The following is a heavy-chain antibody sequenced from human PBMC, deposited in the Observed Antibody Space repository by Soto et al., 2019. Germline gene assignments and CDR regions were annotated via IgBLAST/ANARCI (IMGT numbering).Heavy chain of an antibody. V-gene: IGHV3-21*01. J-gene: IGHJ4*02. CDR2: ISSSSSYI. Sequence: ESVGGLVKPGGSLRLSCAASGFTFSSYSMNWVRQAPGKGLEWVSSISSSSSYIYYADSVKGRFTISRDNAKNSLYLQMNSLRAEDTAVYYCASDPTTVTVGDVGYWGQGTLVTVSS. CDR1: GFTFSSYS. CDR3: ASDPTTVTVGDVGY. D-gene: IGHD4-17*01.